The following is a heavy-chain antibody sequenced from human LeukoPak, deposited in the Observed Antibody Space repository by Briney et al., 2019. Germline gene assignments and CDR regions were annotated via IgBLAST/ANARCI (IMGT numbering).Heavy chain of an antibody. Sequence: PSETLSLTCTVSGGSISSYYWSWIRQPPGKGLEWIGYIYYSGSTNYNPSLKSRVTISVDTSKNQFSLKLSSVTAADTAVYYCAREIRSSGWFDPWGQGTLVTVSS. CDR3: AREIRSSGWFDP. V-gene: IGHV4-59*01. CDR1: GGSISSYY. J-gene: IGHJ5*02. D-gene: IGHD6-6*01. CDR2: IYYSGST.